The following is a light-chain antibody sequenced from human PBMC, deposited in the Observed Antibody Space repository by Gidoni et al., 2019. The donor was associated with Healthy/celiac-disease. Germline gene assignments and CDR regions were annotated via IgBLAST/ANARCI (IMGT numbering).Light chain of an antibody. V-gene: IGKV3D-15*01. J-gene: IGKJ2*01. CDR1: QSVSSN. CDR3: QQYNNWPQT. CDR2: GAS. Sequence: ATLSCRASQSVSSNLAWYQQKPGQAPRLLIYGASTRATGIPARFSGSGSGTEFTLTISSLQSEDVAVYYCQQYNNWPQTFGQGTKLEIK.